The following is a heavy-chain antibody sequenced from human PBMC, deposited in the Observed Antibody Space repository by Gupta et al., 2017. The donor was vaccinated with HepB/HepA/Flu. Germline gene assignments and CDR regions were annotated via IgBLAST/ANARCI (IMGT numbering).Heavy chain of an antibody. CDR1: GFGFSGNA. D-gene: IGHD3-3*02. J-gene: IGHJ6*03. CDR2: IGRDSKS. CDR3: AKDLHFWSAMDV. V-gene: IGHV3-23*01. Sequence: EVQLLESGGGLVQPGGSLRLSCAASGFGFSGNAMNWVRQAPGKGLEWVSGIGRDSKSHYADSVKGRFTISRDNSKNTLFLQMNSLRAEDTAVYYCAKDLHFWSAMDVWGKGTTVTVSS.